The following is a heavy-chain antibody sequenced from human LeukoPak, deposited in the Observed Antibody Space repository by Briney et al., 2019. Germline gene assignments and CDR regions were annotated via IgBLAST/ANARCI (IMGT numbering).Heavy chain of an antibody. CDR1: GFTFSNYV. J-gene: IGHJ4*02. CDR2: ISYDGSNK. D-gene: IGHD3-10*01. CDR3: ARPPYGSGSYTDFDY. V-gene: IGHV3-30*03. Sequence: GGSLRLSCAASGFTFSNYVMHWVRQAPGKGLEWVAVISYDGSNKYYADSVKGRFTISRDNSKNSLYLQMNSLRAEDTAVYYCARPPYGSGSYTDFDYWGQGTLVTVSS.